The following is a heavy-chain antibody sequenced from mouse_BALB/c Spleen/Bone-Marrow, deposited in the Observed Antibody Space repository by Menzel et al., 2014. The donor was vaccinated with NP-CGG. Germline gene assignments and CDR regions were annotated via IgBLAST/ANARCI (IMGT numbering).Heavy chain of an antibody. V-gene: IGHV1-18*01. CDR2: INPNNGGT. Sequence: LVESGASVEISCKTSGYPFTEYTMHWVKQSHGKSLEWIGGINPNNGGTSYNQKFKGKATLTVDKSSSTAYMELRSLTSEDSAVYYCARSYGYERSWFAYWGQGTLVTVSA. CDR3: ARSYGYERSWFAY. J-gene: IGHJ3*01. CDR1: GYPFTEYT. D-gene: IGHD2-2*01.